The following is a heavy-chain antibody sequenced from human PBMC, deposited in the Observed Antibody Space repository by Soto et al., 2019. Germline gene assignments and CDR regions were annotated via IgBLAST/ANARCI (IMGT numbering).Heavy chain of an antibody. Sequence: ASVKVSCKASGYTFTSYGISWVRQAPGQGLEWMGWISAYNGNTNYAQKLQGRVTMTTDTSTSTAYMELRSLRSDDTAVYYCARAPGDYYGSGSYPKTNNWFDPWSQGTLVTVSS. J-gene: IGHJ5*02. V-gene: IGHV1-18*01. CDR2: ISAYNGNT. CDR1: GYTFTSYG. CDR3: ARAPGDYYGSGSYPKTNNWFDP. D-gene: IGHD3-10*01.